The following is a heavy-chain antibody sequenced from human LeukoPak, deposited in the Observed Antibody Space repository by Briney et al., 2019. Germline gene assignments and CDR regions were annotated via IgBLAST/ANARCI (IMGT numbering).Heavy chain of an antibody. V-gene: IGHV1-69*05. CDR2: IVPICGTA. D-gene: IGHD2-2*02. J-gene: IGHJ3*02. CDR1: GGTFSSYA. Sequence: ASVKVSCKASGGTFSSYAISWVRQAPGQGLEWMGGIVPICGTANYAQKFQGRVTITTDESTSTAYMELSSLRSEDTAVYYCARDHPYCSSTSCYKAGHAFDIWGQGTMVTVSS. CDR3: ARDHPYCSSTSCYKAGHAFDI.